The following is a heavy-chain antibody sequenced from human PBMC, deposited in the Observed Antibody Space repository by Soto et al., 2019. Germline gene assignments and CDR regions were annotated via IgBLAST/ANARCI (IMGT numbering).Heavy chain of an antibody. D-gene: IGHD2-21*02. V-gene: IGHV2-26*01. J-gene: IGHJ4*02. CDR1: GFSLSNARMG. CDR2: IFSNDEK. Sequence: QVTLKESGPVLVKPTEPLTLTCTVSGFSLSNARMGVSWIRQPPGKALEWLAHIFSNDEKSYSTSLKSRLTLTNDTSNSQVVLTMTNMDPVDTATYYCARMVVVTATPRYDYWGQGTLVTVSS. CDR3: ARMVVVTATPRYDY.